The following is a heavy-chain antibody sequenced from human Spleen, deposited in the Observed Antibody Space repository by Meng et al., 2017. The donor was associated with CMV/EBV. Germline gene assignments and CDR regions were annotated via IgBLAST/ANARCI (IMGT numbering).Heavy chain of an antibody. D-gene: IGHD3-3*01. CDR3: GRGRRSHYDFLSGYYIADE. CDR2: ISSSSSYI. V-gene: IGHV3-21*03. J-gene: IGHJ4*02. Sequence: GESLKISCAASGFTFSSYSMNWVRQAPGKGLDWVSSISSSSSYIYYVNSVKGRFTISRDNSKNTVYLQLNSLRAEDTALYYCGRGRRSHYDFLSGYYIADEWGQGTLVTVSS. CDR1: GFTFSSYS.